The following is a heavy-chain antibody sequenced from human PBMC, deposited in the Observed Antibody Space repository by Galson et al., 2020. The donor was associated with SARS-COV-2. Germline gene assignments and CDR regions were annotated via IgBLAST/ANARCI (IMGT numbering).Heavy chain of an antibody. CDR2: IFWDDDT. V-gene: IGHV2-5*02. D-gene: IGHD3-3*01. J-gene: IGHJ6*02. CDR3: VHKGPGPYYNFDMDV. CDR1: GFSLSTSGVG. Sequence: SGPTLVKPTQTLKLTCSFSGFSLSTSGVGLGWIRQPPGKALEYLGIIFWDDDTRYRPSLKNRVTITRDTSKNQVVLTMTNMDPVDTGTYYCVHKGPGPYYNFDMDVWGQGTTVTVSS.